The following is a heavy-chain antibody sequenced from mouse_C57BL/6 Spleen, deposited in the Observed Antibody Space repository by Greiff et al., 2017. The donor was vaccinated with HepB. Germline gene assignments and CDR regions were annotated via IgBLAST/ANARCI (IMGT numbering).Heavy chain of an antibody. Sequence: EVKVVDSGGGLVKPGGSLKLSCAASGFTFSDYGMHWVRQAPEKGLEWVAYISSGSSTIYYADTVKGRFTISRDNAKNTLFLQMTSLRSEDTAMYYCARLNYYGSSHYAMDYWGQGTSVTVSS. CDR3: ARLNYYGSSHYAMDY. J-gene: IGHJ4*01. CDR2: ISSGSSTI. CDR1: GFTFSDYG. V-gene: IGHV5-17*01. D-gene: IGHD1-1*01.